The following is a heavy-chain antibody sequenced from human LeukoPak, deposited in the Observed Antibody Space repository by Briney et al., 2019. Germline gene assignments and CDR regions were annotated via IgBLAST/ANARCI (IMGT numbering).Heavy chain of an antibody. CDR1: GGSFSGYY. CDR3: ARHRGSRSDVPYYDFWSGYYYYYGMDV. Sequence: SETLSLTCAVYGGSFSGYYWSWIRQPPGKGLEWIGEINHSGSTNYNPSLKSRVTISVDTSKNQFSLKLSSVTAADTAVYYCARHRGSRSDVPYYDFWSGYYYYYGMDVWGQGTTVTVSS. V-gene: IGHV4-34*01. J-gene: IGHJ6*02. CDR2: INHSGST. D-gene: IGHD3-3*01.